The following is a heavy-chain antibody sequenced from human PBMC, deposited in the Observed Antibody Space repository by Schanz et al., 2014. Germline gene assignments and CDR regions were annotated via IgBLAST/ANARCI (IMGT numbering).Heavy chain of an antibody. CDR2: IKSDGSST. J-gene: IGHJ5*02. V-gene: IGHV3-74*01. Sequence: EVQLVESGGGLVQPGGSLRLSCAASGFTFSSYWMHWVRQVPGKGLVWVSRIKSDGSSTSYADSVKGRFTISRDNAKNTLYRQMNSLRAEDTAVYYGARPALWFGDNCFDPWGQGTLVTVSS. CDR3: ARPALWFGDNCFDP. CDR1: GFTFSSYW. D-gene: IGHD3-10*01.